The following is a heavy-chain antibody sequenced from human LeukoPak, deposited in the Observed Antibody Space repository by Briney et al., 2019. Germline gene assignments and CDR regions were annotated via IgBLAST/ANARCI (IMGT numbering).Heavy chain of an antibody. Sequence: GESLRISCKGSGYTFTNYYIGWVRQTPGKGLEWMGIISPGDSDARYSPSFQGQVTISADKSISTAYLRWSSLKASDTAMYYCARRYCSSTSCNPYFFDYWGQGTLVTVSS. J-gene: IGHJ4*02. D-gene: IGHD2-2*01. CDR3: ARRYCSSTSCNPYFFDY. CDR1: GYTFTNYY. V-gene: IGHV5-51*01. CDR2: ISPGDSDA.